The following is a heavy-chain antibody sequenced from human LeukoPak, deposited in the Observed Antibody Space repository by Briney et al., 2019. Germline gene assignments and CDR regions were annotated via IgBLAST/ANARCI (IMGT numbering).Heavy chain of an antibody. CDR3: AREGTKGGAKDIFDY. CDR1: GFTVSSNY. Sequence: GGSLRLSCAASGFTVSSNYMSWVRQAPGKGLEWVSSISTSSTYIYYADSVKGRFTISRDNARNSLYLQMNSLRAEDTAVYYCAREGTKGGAKDIFDYWGQGTLVSVSS. J-gene: IGHJ4*02. V-gene: IGHV3-21*01. CDR2: ISTSSTYI. D-gene: IGHD1-26*01.